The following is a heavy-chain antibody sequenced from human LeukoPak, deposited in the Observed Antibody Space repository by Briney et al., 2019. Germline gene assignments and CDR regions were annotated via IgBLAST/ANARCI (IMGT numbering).Heavy chain of an antibody. CDR2: IYPGDSDT. CDR3: AVLGYCSSTSCYDGMDV. V-gene: IGHV5-51*01. J-gene: IGHJ6*02. D-gene: IGHD2-2*01. CDR1: GYSFTSYW. Sequence: GESPKISCKGSGYSFTSYWIGWVRQMPGKGLEWMGIIYPGDSDTRYSPSFQGQVTISADKSISTAYLHWSSLKASDTAMYYCAVLGYCSSTSCYDGMDVWGQGTTVTVSS.